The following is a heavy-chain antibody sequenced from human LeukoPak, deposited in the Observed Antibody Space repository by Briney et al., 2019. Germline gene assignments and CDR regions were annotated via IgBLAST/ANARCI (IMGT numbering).Heavy chain of an antibody. CDR1: AFTFSSYS. J-gene: IGHJ4*02. D-gene: IGHD6-19*01. CDR3: AKGVAGTRGHFDY. V-gene: IGHV3-21*01. Sequence: GGSLRLSCAASAFTFSSYSMNWVRQAPGKGLEWVSSISSSSSYIYYADSVKGRFTISRDNAKNSLYLQMNSLRAEDTAVYYCAKGVAGTRGHFDYWGQGTLVTVSS. CDR2: ISSSSSYI.